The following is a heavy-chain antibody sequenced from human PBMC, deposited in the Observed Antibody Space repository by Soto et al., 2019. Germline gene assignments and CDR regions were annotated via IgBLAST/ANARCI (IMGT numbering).Heavy chain of an antibody. CDR1: GFTFTSYG. Sequence: QVQLEESGGGVVQPGRSLRLSCKASGFTFTSYGLHWVRQAPGKGLEWVALISYDGSDKLYADSVEGRFTISRDNFTNTVYLQMNSLRIEDTAMYHCGKFSDIEVPGMGDWFDTWGQGNLVTVTS. D-gene: IGHD6-19*01. CDR3: GKFSDIEVPGMGDWFDT. J-gene: IGHJ5*02. V-gene: IGHV3-30*18. CDR2: ISYDGSDK.